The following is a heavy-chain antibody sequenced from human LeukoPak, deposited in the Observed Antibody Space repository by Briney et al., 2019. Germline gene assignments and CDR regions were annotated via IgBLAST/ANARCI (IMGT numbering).Heavy chain of an antibody. J-gene: IGHJ4*02. D-gene: IGHD6-19*01. CDR2: IYYTGTT. CDR3: ARRRIAVAGTLGY. V-gene: IGHV4-59*12. CDR1: GGSISSYY. Sequence: SSETLSLTCTVSGGSISSYYWSWIRQPPGKGLEWVGYIYYTGTTNYNPSLKSRVIVSSDMSKNQFSLMLNSVTAADTAVYYCARRRIAVAGTLGYWGQGTLVTVSS.